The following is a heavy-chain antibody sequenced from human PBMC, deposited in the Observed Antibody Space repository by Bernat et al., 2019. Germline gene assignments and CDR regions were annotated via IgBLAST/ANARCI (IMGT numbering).Heavy chain of an antibody. CDR2: IYYSGST. CDR3: ARDGGYYGSVGMDV. Sequence: QVQLQESGPGLVKPSETLSLTCTVSGGSISGDFWSWIRQPPGKGLEWIGYIYYSGSTYYNPSLKSRVTISVDTSKNQFSLKLSSVTAADTAVYYCARDGGYYGSVGMDVWGQGTTVTVSS. D-gene: IGHD3-10*01. CDR1: GGSISGDF. J-gene: IGHJ6*02. V-gene: IGHV4-59*12.